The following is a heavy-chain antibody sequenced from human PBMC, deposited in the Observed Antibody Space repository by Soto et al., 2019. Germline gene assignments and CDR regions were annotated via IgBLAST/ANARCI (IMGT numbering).Heavy chain of an antibody. V-gene: IGHV1-18*01. CDR1: GYTFTNYG. J-gene: IGHJ5*02. CDR3: ARGVGSGSYYNQYNWFDP. D-gene: IGHD3-10*01. Sequence: QVQLVQCGSEVKKPGASVKVSCKASGYTFTNYGISWVRQAPGQGLEWMGWINVYNGNTKYAQKVQGRVTMTTDTSTSTAYMELSSLRSDDTAMYYCARGVGSGSYYNQYNWFDPWGQGTLVTVSS. CDR2: INVYNGNT.